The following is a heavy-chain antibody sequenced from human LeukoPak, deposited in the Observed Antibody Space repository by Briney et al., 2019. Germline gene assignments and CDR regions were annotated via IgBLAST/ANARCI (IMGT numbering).Heavy chain of an antibody. CDR3: ARVKTPGIASAPFDP. D-gene: IGHD6-13*01. Sequence: GGSLRLSCAASGFTFSSYSMNWVRQAPGKGLEWVSSISSSSSYIYYADSVKGRFTISRDNAKNSLYLQMNSLRAEDTAVYYCARVKTPGIASAPFDPWGQGTLVTVSS. CDR1: GFTFSSYS. J-gene: IGHJ5*02. CDR2: ISSSSSYI. V-gene: IGHV3-21*04.